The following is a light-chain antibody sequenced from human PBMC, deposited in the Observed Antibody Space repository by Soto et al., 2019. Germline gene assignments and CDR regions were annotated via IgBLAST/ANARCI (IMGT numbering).Light chain of an antibody. V-gene: IGKV1-39*01. J-gene: IGKJ4*01. CDR3: QQSYTTPSVT. Sequence: DIQMTQSPSSLSASVGDRVTITCRASQSISNYLNWYQQKPGKAPKVLIYAASTLQDGVPSKFSGSGSGTDFSLTISSLQPEDFATCFCQQSYTTPSVTFGGGTKVEIK. CDR2: AAS. CDR1: QSISNY.